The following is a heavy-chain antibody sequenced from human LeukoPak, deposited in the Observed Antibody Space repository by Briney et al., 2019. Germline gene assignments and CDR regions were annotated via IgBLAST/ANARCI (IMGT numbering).Heavy chain of an antibody. CDR2: ISSSSSYI. Sequence: GGSLRLSCAASGFTFSSYSMNWVRQTPGKGLEWVSSISSSSSYIYYADSVKGRFTISRDNAKKSLYLQMNSLRAEDTAVYYCVRDRGWLSNPGYFDYWGRGTLVTVSS. CDR1: GFTFSSYS. V-gene: IGHV3-21*01. CDR3: VRDRGWLSNPGYFDY. J-gene: IGHJ4*02. D-gene: IGHD3-22*01.